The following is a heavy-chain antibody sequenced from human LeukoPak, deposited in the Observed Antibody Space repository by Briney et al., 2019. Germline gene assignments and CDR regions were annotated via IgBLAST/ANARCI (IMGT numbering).Heavy chain of an antibody. D-gene: IGHD2-2*01. CDR2: VNPSDGYT. V-gene: IGHV1-46*02. J-gene: IGHJ3*02. Sequence: ASVKVSCKASGYTFNKFYMHWVRQAPGQGLEWMGIVNPSDGYTTYAQKFQGRVTITADESTSTAYMELGSLRSEDTAVYYCATDLNPQLLYAFDIWGQGTMVTVSS. CDR3: ATDLNPQLLYAFDI. CDR1: GYTFNKFY.